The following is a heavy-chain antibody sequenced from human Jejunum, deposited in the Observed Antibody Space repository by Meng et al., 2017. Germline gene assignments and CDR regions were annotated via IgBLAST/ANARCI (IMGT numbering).Heavy chain of an antibody. V-gene: IGHV4-59*01. CDR2: IYYSGCT. CDR1: GGSLSSYY. Sequence: VHGQESGPGLAKASETRSLTCTISGGSLSSYYWSWLRQPPGKGLEWIGYIYYSGCTDDNPSLCSRVTISVDTSKNQFSLKLSSVTTAETSVYYCASYLKSTSNWYFDVWGRGTLVTVSS. J-gene: IGHJ2*01. CDR3: ASYLKSTSNWYFDV. D-gene: IGHD2/OR15-2a*01.